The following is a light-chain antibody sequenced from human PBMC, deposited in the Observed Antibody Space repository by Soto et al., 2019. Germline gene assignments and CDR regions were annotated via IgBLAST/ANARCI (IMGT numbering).Light chain of an antibody. CDR1: QDISIN. Sequence: EVVLMQSPATLSVSPGERAIVSCRASQDISINLAWYQQKPGQAPRLLIYRTSTRATDIPARFSGSGSGTEFTLTISSLQSEDFAAYSCQQYHKWPITFGQGTRLEI. CDR3: QQYHKWPIT. V-gene: IGKV3-15*01. J-gene: IGKJ5*01. CDR2: RTS.